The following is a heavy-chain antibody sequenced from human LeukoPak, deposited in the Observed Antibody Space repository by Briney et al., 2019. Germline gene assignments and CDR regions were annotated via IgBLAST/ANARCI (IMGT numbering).Heavy chain of an antibody. V-gene: IGHV4-4*02. D-gene: IGHD3-9*01. CDR1: SGSISSSNW. CDR2: IYHSGST. Sequence: SGTLSLTCAVSSGSISSSNWWSWVRQPPGKGLEWIGEIYHSGSTNYNPSLKSRVTISVDKSKNQFSLKLSSVTAEDTAVYYCTTDPSSSYDILTGYIYWGQGTLVTVSS. J-gene: IGHJ4*02. CDR3: TTDPSSSYDILTGYIY.